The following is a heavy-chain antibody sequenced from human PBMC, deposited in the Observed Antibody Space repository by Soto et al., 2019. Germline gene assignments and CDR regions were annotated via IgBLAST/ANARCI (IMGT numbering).Heavy chain of an antibody. D-gene: IGHD2-15*01. CDR3: AREENCSDGICYSEYFQR. Sequence: ASVKVSCKASGYIFTTYSMHWVRQAPGQGLEWMGVVNPSGGSTNYAQKFQGRITMTRDTSTSTVYMDLSSLTSEDTAVYYCAREENCSDGICYSEYFQRWGQGTLVTVSS. J-gene: IGHJ1*01. V-gene: IGHV1-46*01. CDR2: VNPSGGST. CDR1: GYIFTTYS.